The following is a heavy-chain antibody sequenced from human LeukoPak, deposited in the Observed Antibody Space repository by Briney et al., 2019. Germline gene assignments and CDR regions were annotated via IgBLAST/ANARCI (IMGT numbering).Heavy chain of an antibody. V-gene: IGHV4-59*11. D-gene: IGHD2-21*02. CDR3: ARHPVVTAIHYYYYYGMDV. CDR1: GGSLNSQY. Sequence: SETLSLTCTVSGGSLNSQYWTWIRQPPGKGLEWIGYIYYSGSTNSNPSLKSRVTISVDTSKNQFSLKLSSVTAADTAVYYCARHPVVTAIHYYYYYGMDVWGQGTTVTVSS. CDR2: IYYSGST. J-gene: IGHJ6*02.